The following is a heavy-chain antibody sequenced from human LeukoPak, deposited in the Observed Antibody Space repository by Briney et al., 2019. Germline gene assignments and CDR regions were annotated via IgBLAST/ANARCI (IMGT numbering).Heavy chain of an antibody. Sequence: PSETLSLTCAVYGGSFSGYYWSWIRQPPGKGLEWIGEINHSGSTNYNPSLKSRVTISVDTSKNQFSLKLSSVTAANTAVYYCARGEDTIFGVVTRADWFDPWGQGTLVTVSS. D-gene: IGHD3-3*01. CDR2: INHSGST. CDR1: GGSFSGYY. J-gene: IGHJ5*02. V-gene: IGHV4-34*01. CDR3: ARGEDTIFGVVTRADWFDP.